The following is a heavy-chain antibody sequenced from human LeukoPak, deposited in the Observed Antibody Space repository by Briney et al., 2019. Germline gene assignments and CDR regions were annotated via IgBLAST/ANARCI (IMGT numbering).Heavy chain of an antibody. D-gene: IGHD3-3*01. V-gene: IGHV3-53*01. J-gene: IGHJ4*02. CDR1: GFTVSSNY. Sequence: GGSLRLSCAASGFTVSSNYMSWVRQAPGKGLEWVSVIYSGGRTYYADSVKGRFTISRDNSKNTLYLQMNSLRVEDTAVYYCARDVYDFWSGYLLSVDYWGQGTLVTVSS. CDR3: ARDVYDFWSGYLLSVDY. CDR2: IYSGGRT.